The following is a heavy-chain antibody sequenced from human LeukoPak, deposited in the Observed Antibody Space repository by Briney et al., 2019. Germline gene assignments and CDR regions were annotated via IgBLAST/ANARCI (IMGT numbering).Heavy chain of an antibody. Sequence: ASVKVSCKTFSYTFTNYDISWVRQAPGQGLEWMGWISTYNGNTNFAQKVQGRVTMTTDTSMSAAYMELRSLRSDDTAVYYCARARSRGDTSAYTRDFDYWGQGTLVTVSS. J-gene: IGHJ4*02. CDR1: SYTFTNYD. D-gene: IGHD3-22*01. CDR2: ISTYNGNT. CDR3: ARARSRGDTSAYTRDFDY. V-gene: IGHV1-18*01.